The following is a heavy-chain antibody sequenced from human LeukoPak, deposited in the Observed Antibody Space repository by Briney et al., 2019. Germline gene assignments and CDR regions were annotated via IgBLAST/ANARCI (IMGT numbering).Heavy chain of an antibody. CDR2: INHSGST. D-gene: IGHD3-22*01. CDR1: GGSFSGYY. Sequence: PSETLSLTCAVYGGSFSGYYWSWIRQPPGKGLEWIGEINHSGSTNYNPSLKSRVAISVDTSKNQFSLKLSSVTAADTAVYYCARDDRNRWYFDLWGRGTLVTVSS. V-gene: IGHV4-34*01. CDR3: ARDDRNRWYFDL. J-gene: IGHJ2*01.